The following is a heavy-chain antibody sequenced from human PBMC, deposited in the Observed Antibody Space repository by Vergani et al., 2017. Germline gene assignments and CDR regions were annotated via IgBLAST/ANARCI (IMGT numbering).Heavy chain of an antibody. CDR1: GFTFSSYA. CDR2: ISYDGSNK. CDR3: ARGDSSSWTVPWGADY. J-gene: IGHJ4*02. Sequence: QVQLVESGGGVVQPGRSLRLSCAASGFTFSSYAMHWVRQAQGKGLEWVAVISYDGSNKYYADSVKGRFTISRDNSKNKLYLQMNSLRAEDTAVYYCARGDSSSWTVPWGADYWGQGTLVTVSS. D-gene: IGHD6-13*01. V-gene: IGHV3-30-3*01.